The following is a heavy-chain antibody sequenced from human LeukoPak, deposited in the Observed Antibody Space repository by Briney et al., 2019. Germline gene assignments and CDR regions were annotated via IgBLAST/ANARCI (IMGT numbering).Heavy chain of an antibody. CDR3: ARDVGSSPTDNWFDP. CDR2: IYYSGST. Sequence: KPSEPLSLICTVSGGPISSGGYYWSWIRQHPGKGLEGIGYIYYSGSTYYNPSLKSRVTISVDTSKNQFSMKLSSVTAADTAVYYCARDVGSSPTDNWFDPWGQGTLVTVSS. J-gene: IGHJ5*02. D-gene: IGHD6-6*01. V-gene: IGHV4-31*03. CDR1: GGPISSGGYY.